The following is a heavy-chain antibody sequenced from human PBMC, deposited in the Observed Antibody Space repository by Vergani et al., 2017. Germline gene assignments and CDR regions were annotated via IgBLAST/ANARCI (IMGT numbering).Heavy chain of an antibody. D-gene: IGHD2-15*01. Sequence: QVQLQQWGAGLLKPSETLSLTCAVYGGSFSGYYWSWIRQPPGKGLEWIGEINHSGSTNYNPSLKSRVTISVDTSKNQFSLKLSSVTAADTAVYYCARLKGMVGALRAVVDVWGKGTTVTVSS. CDR1: GGSFSGYY. V-gene: IGHV4-34*01. J-gene: IGHJ6*04. CDR3: ARLKGMVGALRAVVDV. CDR2: INHSGST.